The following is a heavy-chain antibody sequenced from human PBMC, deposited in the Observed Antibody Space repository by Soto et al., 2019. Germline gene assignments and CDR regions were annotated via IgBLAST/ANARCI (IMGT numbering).Heavy chain of an antibody. J-gene: IGHJ4*02. Sequence: VQLQQWGAGVLKPSETLSLTCAAHGGSFSGFQWSWIRQAPGKGLEWIGEINHNGDTNYNPSLKSRVTISIDTSKNEFSLKLTSVTAGDTARYYCAREWGFCDGTRCFPLFYYWGQGVLVTVSS. D-gene: IGHD2-2*01. CDR2: INHNGDT. V-gene: IGHV4-34*01. CDR3: AREWGFCDGTRCFPLFYY. CDR1: GGSFSGFQ.